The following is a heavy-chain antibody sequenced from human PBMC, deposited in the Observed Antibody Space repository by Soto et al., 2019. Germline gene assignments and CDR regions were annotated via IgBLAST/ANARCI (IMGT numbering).Heavy chain of an antibody. Sequence: PGGSLRLSCTGSGFRFSYYSFNWVRQSPGKGLERISYISTGRTTKFYADSVKGRFTISRDNARKSVYLEMNSLRNEDTAVYYCARHGYGDSFDFWGRGTLVTVSS. J-gene: IGHJ4*02. V-gene: IGHV3-48*02. CDR2: ISTGRTTK. CDR1: GFRFSYYS. D-gene: IGHD4-17*01. CDR3: ARHGYGDSFDF.